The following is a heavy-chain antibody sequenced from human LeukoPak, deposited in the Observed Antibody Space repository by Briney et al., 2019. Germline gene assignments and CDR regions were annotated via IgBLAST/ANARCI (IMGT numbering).Heavy chain of an antibody. CDR3: ARRSSYCTIDY. V-gene: IGHV4-39*01. D-gene: IGHD2-8*02. CDR1: GGSVSSGSYY. Sequence: SETLSLTCTVSGGSVSSGSYYWGWIRQPPGKGLEWIGNIYYSGSTYYNPSLKSRVTISVDTSKNQFSLKLSSVTAADTAVYYCARRSSYCTIDYWGQGTLVTVSS. J-gene: IGHJ4*02. CDR2: IYYSGST.